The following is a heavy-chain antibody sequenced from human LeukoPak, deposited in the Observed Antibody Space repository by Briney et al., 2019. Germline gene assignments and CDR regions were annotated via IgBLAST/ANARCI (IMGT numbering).Heavy chain of an antibody. CDR2: IYYSGST. J-gene: IGHJ6*03. CDR1: GDSISSYY. Sequence: SETLSLTCTVSGDSISSYYWSWIRQSPGKGLEWIGYIYYSGSTNYNPSLKSRVTISVDTSKNQFSLKLSSVTAADTAVYYCARVSIVPADSTYYYYYYMDVWGKGTTVTVSS. D-gene: IGHD2-2*01. V-gene: IGHV4-59*01. CDR3: ARVSIVPADSTYYYYYYMDV.